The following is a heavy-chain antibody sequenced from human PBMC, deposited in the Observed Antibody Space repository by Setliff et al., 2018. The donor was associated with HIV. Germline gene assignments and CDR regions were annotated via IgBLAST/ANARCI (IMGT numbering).Heavy chain of an antibody. J-gene: IGHJ4*02. CDR3: ARAGISGSYFDY. CDR2: INPTSGDT. CDR1: GYTLTGYY. D-gene: IGHD1-26*01. Sequence: ASVKVSCKASGYTLTGYYMNWVRQAPGQGLEWMGRINPTSGDTNYAQKFQGRVTMTRDTSISTAYMELSRLKSDDAAVYYCARAGISGSYFDYWGQGTLVTVSS. V-gene: IGHV1-2*06.